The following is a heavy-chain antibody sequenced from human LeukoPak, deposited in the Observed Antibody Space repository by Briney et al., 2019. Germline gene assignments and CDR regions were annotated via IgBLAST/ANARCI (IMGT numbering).Heavy chain of an antibody. Sequence: GGSLRLSCAASGFTFSSYSMNWVRQAPGKGLEWVSSISSSSSYIYYADSVKGRFTISRDNAKNSLYLQMNSLRAEDTAVYYCAGQSRLGYCSGGGCYSQPFDPWGQGTLVTVSS. CDR3: AGQSRLGYCSGGGCYSQPFDP. CDR2: ISSSSSYI. D-gene: IGHD2-15*01. V-gene: IGHV3-21*01. CDR1: GFTFSSYS. J-gene: IGHJ5*02.